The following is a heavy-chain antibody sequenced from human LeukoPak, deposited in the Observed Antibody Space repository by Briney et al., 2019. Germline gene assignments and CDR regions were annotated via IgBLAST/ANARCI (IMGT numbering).Heavy chain of an antibody. CDR3: TRDRGYDYFFDY. CDR1: GYTFTGYY. D-gene: IGHD5-12*01. CDR2: INPNSGGT. J-gene: IGHJ4*02. V-gene: IGHV1-2*06. Sequence: ASVKVSCKASGYTFTGYYMHWVRQAPGQGLEWMGRINPNSGGTNYAQKFQGRVTMTRDTSTSTAYMELSRLRSDDTAVYYCTRDRGYDYFFDYWGQGTLVTVSS.